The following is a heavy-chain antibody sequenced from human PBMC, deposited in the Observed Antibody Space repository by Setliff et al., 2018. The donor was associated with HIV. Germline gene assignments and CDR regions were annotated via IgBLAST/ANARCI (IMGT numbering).Heavy chain of an antibody. J-gene: IGHJ6*04. CDR1: DYTFTTYW. V-gene: IGHV5-51*01. Sequence: PGESLKISCKALDYTFTTYWIAWVRQMPGEGLEWMGIIYPDDSDIRYNPSFQNQITISADKSIATAYLQLNNLKASDTATYYCARRDGRSMNAFQIWGTGTMVTVSS. CDR2: IYPDDSDI. D-gene: IGHD2-21*01. CDR3: ARRDGRSMNAFQI.